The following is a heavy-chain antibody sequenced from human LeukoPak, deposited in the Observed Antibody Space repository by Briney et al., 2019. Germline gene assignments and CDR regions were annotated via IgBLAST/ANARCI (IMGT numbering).Heavy chain of an antibody. CDR1: GFTFSSYW. CDR2: IKQDGSEK. D-gene: IGHD4-17*01. CDR3: ARDRLYGPPDY. Sequence: GGSLRLSCAASGFTFSSYWMHWVRQAPGKGLEWVANIKQDGSEKYYVDSVKGRFTISRDNAKHSLYLQMNSLRAEDTAVYYCARDRLYGPPDYWGQGTLVTVSS. V-gene: IGHV3-7*01. J-gene: IGHJ4*02.